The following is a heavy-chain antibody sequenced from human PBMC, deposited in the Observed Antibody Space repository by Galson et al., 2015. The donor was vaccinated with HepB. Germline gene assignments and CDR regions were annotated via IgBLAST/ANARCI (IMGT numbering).Heavy chain of an antibody. Sequence: SLRLSCAASGFTFSSYAMHWVRQAPGKGLEWVAVISYDGSNKYYTDSVKGRFTISRDNSKNTLYLQMNSLRAEDTAVYYCAREWSSSWFDYWGQGTLVTVSS. CDR3: AREWSSSWFDY. D-gene: IGHD6-13*01. CDR2: ISYDGSNK. V-gene: IGHV3-30-3*01. CDR1: GFTFSSYA. J-gene: IGHJ5*01.